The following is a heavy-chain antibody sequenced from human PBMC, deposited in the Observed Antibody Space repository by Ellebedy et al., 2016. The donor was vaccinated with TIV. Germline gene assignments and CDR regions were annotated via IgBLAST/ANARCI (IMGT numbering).Heavy chain of an antibody. J-gene: IGHJ6*02. CDR3: ARAPLSGVFYGMDV. V-gene: IGHV1-46*01. CDR2: VNPFNGGT. CDR1: GYTFTSDL. D-gene: IGHD3-16*02. Sequence: AASVKVSCKASGYTFTSDLIHWVRQAPGQGLEWMGTVNPFNGGTGYAQRFQGRVTMTRDTSASTVYMELSSLRSDDTAVYYCARAPLSGVFYGMDVWGQGTTVTVSS.